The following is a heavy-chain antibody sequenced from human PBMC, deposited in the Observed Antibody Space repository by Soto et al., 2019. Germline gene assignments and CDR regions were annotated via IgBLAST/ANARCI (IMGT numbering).Heavy chain of an antibody. Sequence: PGGSLRLSCAASGFTFSNAWMSWVRQAPGKGLEWVGRIKSKTDGGTTDYAAPVKGRFTISRDDSKNTLYLQMNSLKTEDTAVYYCTTDNSGDIVVVPAAIGLYYYYYMDVWGKGTTVTVSS. V-gene: IGHV3-15*01. CDR2: IKSKTDGGTT. D-gene: IGHD2-2*02. CDR3: TTDNSGDIVVVPAAIGLYYYYYMDV. J-gene: IGHJ6*03. CDR1: GFTFSNAW.